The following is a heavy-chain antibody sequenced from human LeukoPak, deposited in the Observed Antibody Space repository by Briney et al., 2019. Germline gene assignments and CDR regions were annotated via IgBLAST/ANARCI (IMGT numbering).Heavy chain of an antibody. D-gene: IGHD3-9*01. CDR3: AKAVLRYFAFQVDY. Sequence: PGGSLRLSCAASGFTFSSYAMSWVRQAPGKGLEWVSAISGSGGSTYYADSVKGRFTISRDNSKNTLYLQMNSLRAEDTAVYYCAKAVLRYFAFQVDYWGQGTLVTVSS. CDR1: GFTFSSYA. V-gene: IGHV3-23*01. CDR2: ISGSGGST. J-gene: IGHJ4*02.